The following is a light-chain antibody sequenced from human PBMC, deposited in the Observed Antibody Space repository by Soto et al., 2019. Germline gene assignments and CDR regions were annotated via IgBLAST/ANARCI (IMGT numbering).Light chain of an antibody. CDR1: QNINNW. CDR2: EAS. V-gene: IGKV1-5*03. CDR3: QQYSGPWT. Sequence: DIQMTQSPSTLSASVGDTVTINCRASQNINNWLAWYQQKPGKAPELLIYEASNLEGGVPRRFSGSGSGTEFTLTISSLQPDDFASYFCQQYSGPWTFGQGTKVEIK. J-gene: IGKJ1*01.